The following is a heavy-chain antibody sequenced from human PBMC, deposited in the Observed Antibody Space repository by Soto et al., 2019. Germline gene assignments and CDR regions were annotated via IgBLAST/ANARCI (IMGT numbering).Heavy chain of an antibody. CDR2: ISGSGGST. D-gene: IGHD3-10*01. CDR1: GFTFSSYA. Sequence: GGSLRLSCAASGFTFSSYAMSWVRQAPGKGLEWVSAISGSGGSTYYADSVKGRFTISRDNSKNTLYLQMNSLRAEDTAVYYCAKDLGWFGELVPVWGYYYGMDVWGQGTTVTVSS. CDR3: AKDLGWFGELVPVWGYYYGMDV. V-gene: IGHV3-23*01. J-gene: IGHJ6*02.